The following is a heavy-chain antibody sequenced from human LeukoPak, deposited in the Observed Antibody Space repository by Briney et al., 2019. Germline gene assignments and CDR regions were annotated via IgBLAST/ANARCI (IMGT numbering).Heavy chain of an antibody. D-gene: IGHD3-22*01. CDR2: MNPNSGNT. CDR3: ARVSYYYDSSGYYYVSYYYYMDV. J-gene: IGHJ6*03. CDR1: GYTFTSYD. V-gene: IGHV1-8*01. Sequence: GASVKVSCKASGYTFTSYDINWVRQATGQGLEWMGWMNPNSGNTGYAQKFQGRVTMTRNTSISTAYMEPSSLRSEDTAVYYCARVSYYYDSSGYYYVSYYYYMDVWGKGTTVTISS.